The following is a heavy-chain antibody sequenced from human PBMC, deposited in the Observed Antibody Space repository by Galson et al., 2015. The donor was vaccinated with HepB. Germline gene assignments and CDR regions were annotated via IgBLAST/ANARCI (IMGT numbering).Heavy chain of an antibody. J-gene: IGHJ5*02. D-gene: IGHD2-15*01. V-gene: IGHV3-23*01. CDR1: GFTFSSYA. Sequence: SLRLSCAASGFTFSSYAMSWVRQAPGKGLEWVSAISGSGGSTYYADSVKGRFTISRDNSKNTLYLQMNSLRAEDTAVYYCAALHCSGGSCSLPAYRFDPWGQGTLVTVSS. CDR3: AALHCSGGSCSLPAYRFDP. CDR2: ISGSGGST.